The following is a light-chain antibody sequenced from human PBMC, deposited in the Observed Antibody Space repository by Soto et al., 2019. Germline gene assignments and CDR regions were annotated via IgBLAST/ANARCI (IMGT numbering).Light chain of an antibody. J-gene: IGKJ1*01. V-gene: IGKV1-12*01. CDR2: AAS. Sequence: DIHMSQSPSSVSASVGYRFTITCGASQGISSWLAWYQQKPGKAPKLLIYAASSLKSGVPSRFRGSGSGTDFTLTISSLQPEDFESYYCQQLNSYPRTFGQGTKVDIK. CDR1: QGISSW. CDR3: QQLNSYPRT.